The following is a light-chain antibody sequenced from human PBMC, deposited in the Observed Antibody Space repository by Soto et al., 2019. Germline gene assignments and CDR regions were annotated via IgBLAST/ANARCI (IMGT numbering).Light chain of an antibody. CDR2: KAS. Sequence: DIQMTQSPSTLSSSVGDRVTIACRASQSISSYLAWYQQKPGKAPNLLIYKASNLASGVPSRFTGGGSGTDFTLTINSLQPDDSATYFCQQYNSYSYTFGQGTKLDIK. V-gene: IGKV1-5*03. J-gene: IGKJ2*01. CDR3: QQYNSYSYT. CDR1: QSISSY.